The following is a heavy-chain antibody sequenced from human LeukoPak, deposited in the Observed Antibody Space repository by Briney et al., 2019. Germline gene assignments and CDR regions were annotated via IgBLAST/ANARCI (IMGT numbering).Heavy chain of an antibody. D-gene: IGHD5-24*01. CDR2: IGGSGGST. CDR1: GFTFSSFA. Sequence: VRSLRLSCAPSGFTFSSFAMSWVRQAPAQGLDWVSAIGGSGGSTYYAASVNGRFNISRDNSKNTLYLQMNSLRAEDTAVYYCAKGSSTVTTVDHWGQGTLVTVSS. V-gene: IGHV3-23*01. J-gene: IGHJ4*02. CDR3: AKGSSTVTTVDH.